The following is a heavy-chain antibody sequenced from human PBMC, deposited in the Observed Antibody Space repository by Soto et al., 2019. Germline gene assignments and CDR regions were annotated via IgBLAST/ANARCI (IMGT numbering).Heavy chain of an antibody. CDR2: INQDGTER. Sequence: EVQLVESGGGLVQPGGSLRLSCAASGFTFSNYWMTWVRQAPGKGLEWVANINQDGTERYYVDSVRGRFTTSRDNAKNSLYLQMNSLRAEDMAVYYCARAGRSVEVPAATPRYYYYYGMDVWGQGTTVTVSS. V-gene: IGHV3-7*01. CDR3: ARAGRSVEVPAATPRYYYYYGMDV. J-gene: IGHJ6*02. CDR1: GFTFSNYW. D-gene: IGHD2-2*01.